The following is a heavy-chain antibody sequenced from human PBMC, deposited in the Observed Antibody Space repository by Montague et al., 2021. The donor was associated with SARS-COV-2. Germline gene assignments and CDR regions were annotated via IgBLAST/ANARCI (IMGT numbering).Heavy chain of an antibody. V-gene: IGHV4-39*01. CDR1: GDSTSCPNCY. D-gene: IGHD4-17*01. CDR2: IYNSGTT. CDR3: ARHRNYGDHSLDNWFHP. J-gene: IGHJ5*02. Sequence: SETLSLTCTVSGDSTSCPNCYWGWIRQPPGKGLDWIGTIYNSGTTYYNPSLKSRLTISIDTSKNHFSLKLSSVTAADTAVYYCARHRNYGDHSLDNWFHPWGQGPLVTVSS.